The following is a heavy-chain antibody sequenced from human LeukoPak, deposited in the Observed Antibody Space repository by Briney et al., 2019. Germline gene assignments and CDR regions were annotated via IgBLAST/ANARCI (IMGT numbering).Heavy chain of an antibody. V-gene: IGHV3-9*01. Sequence: GGSLRLSCAASGFTFDDYAMHWVRQAPGKGLEWVSGISWNSGSIGYAYSVKGRFTISRDNAKNSLYLQMNSLRAEDTALYYCAKGSGSYLTNFDYWGQGTLVTVSS. CDR1: GFTFDDYA. J-gene: IGHJ4*02. D-gene: IGHD1-26*01. CDR3: AKGSGSYLTNFDY. CDR2: ISWNSGSI.